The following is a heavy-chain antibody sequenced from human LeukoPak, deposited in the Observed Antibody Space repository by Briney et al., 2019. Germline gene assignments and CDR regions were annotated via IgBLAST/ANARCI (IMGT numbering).Heavy chain of an antibody. Sequence: GESLKISCKGSGYSFTSYWIGWVRQMPGKGLEWMGIIYPGDSDTRYSPSFQGQVTISADKSISTAYLQWSSLKASDTAMYYCARERDGYSYGHTFDYWGQGTLVTVYS. V-gene: IGHV5-51*01. D-gene: IGHD5-18*01. CDR2: IYPGDSDT. J-gene: IGHJ4*02. CDR3: ARERDGYSYGHTFDY. CDR1: GYSFTSYW.